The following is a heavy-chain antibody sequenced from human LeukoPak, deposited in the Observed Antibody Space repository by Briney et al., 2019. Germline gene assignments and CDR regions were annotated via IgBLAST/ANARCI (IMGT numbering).Heavy chain of an antibody. Sequence: ASVQVSCKASGYTFTSYAMNWVRQAPRQGLEWMGWINTNTGNPTYAQGFTGRFVFSLDTSVSTAYLQISSLKAEDTAVYYCARDTYSSSWYWYGLDVWGQRTTVTVSS. D-gene: IGHD6-13*01. CDR3: ARDTYSSSWYWYGLDV. V-gene: IGHV7-4-1*02. CDR1: GYTFTSYA. CDR2: INTNTGNP. J-gene: IGHJ6*02.